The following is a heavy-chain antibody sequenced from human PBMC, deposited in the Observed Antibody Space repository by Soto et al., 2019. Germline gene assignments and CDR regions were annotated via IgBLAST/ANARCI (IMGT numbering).Heavy chain of an antibody. V-gene: IGHV4-31*03. CDR1: GGSFSSDSFI. CDR3: ARDHKWDGMDV. CDR2: INYSGTT. J-gene: IGHJ6*02. Sequence: SETLSLTCSVSGGSFSSDSFIWSWVRQFPGKGLEWIGYINYSGTTYYNPSLRSRITMSVDTSKNQFSLNLSSVTAADTAVYYCARDHKWDGMDVCGQGTTVTVPS. D-gene: IGHD1-26*01.